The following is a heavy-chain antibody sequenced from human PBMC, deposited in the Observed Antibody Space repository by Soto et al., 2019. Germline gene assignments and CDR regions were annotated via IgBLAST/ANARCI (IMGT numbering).Heavy chain of an antibody. CDR1: GGTFNSYT. CDR2: IIATLDLT. CDR3: ATAIGDQTAFDK. V-gene: IGHV1-69*02. D-gene: IGHD2-2*01. J-gene: IGHJ3*02. Sequence: QVQLVQSGPELKKPGSSVRVSCRASGGTFNSYTITWVRQSPGQGLEWLGRIIATLDLTNSAQNFQGRVTITADKSTSTAYMELTSLRSEDTAVYYGATAIGDQTAFDKWGQGTVVTVSS.